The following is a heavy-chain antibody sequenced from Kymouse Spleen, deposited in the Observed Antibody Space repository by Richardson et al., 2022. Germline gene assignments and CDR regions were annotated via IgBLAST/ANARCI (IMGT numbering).Heavy chain of an antibody. CDR2: INHSGST. Sequence: QVQLQQWGAGLLKPSETLSLTCAVYGGSFSGYYWSWIRQPPGKGLEWIGEINHSGSTNYNPSLKSRVTISVDTSKNQFSLKLSSVTAADTAVYYCAREGGIAARRGYFDYWGQGTLVTVSS. V-gene: IGHV4-34*01. CDR3: AREGGIAARRGYFDY. D-gene: IGHD6-6*01. CDR1: GGSFSGYY. J-gene: IGHJ4*02.